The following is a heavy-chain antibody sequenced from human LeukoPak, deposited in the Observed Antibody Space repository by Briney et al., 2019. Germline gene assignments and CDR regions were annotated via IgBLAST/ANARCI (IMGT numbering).Heavy chain of an antibody. CDR1: GFTFSSYA. D-gene: IGHD3-10*01. Sequence: PGGSLRLSCAASGFTFSSYAMSWVRQAPGKGLEWVSAISGSGGSTYYADSVKGRFTISRDNSKNTLYLQMNSLRAEDTAVYYCAKVEGYGSGSLLNWFDPWGQGTLVTVSS. CDR2: ISGSGGST. CDR3: AKVEGYGSGSLLNWFDP. V-gene: IGHV3-23*01. J-gene: IGHJ5*02.